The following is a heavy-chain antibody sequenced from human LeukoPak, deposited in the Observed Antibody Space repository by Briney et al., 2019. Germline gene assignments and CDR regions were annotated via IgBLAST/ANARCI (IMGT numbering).Heavy chain of an antibody. D-gene: IGHD3-10*01. CDR2: IYYSGDT. Sequence: PSETLSLTCTVSGGSTSSYYWSWIRQPPGKGLEWIGYIYYSGDTYYNPSLKSRLSISVDTSKNQFSLKLRSVTAADTAVYYCVRGPYGSSISNWFDPWGQGMLVTVSS. CDR3: VRGPYGSSISNWFDP. J-gene: IGHJ5*02. CDR1: GGSTSSYY. V-gene: IGHV4-59*01.